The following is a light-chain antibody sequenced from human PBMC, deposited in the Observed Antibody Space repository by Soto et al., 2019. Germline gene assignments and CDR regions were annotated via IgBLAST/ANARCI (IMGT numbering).Light chain of an antibody. V-gene: IGKV3-20*01. CDR2: GAS. J-gene: IGKJ5*01. CDR1: ESISSH. CDR3: QQYGSLIT. Sequence: SQSAATLSVATGERATLSCRASESISSHLAWYQKKPGQAPRLLISGASNRATGIPDRFSGSGSGTDFTLTISRLEPDDSAVYYCQQYGSLITFGQGTRLEIK.